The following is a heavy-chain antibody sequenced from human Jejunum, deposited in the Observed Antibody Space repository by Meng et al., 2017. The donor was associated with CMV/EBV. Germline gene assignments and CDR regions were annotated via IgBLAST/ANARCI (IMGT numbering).Heavy chain of an antibody. CDR3: VSSRWGIVGGVIGGRAYFDH. CDR2: LGRDDVDN. CDR1: W. D-gene: IGHD3-10*01. V-gene: IGHV3-7*01. J-gene: IGHJ4*02. Sequence: WSGCVRRAPAKGLEWVACLGRDDVDNYYVYSVKGRFSISRDNAKNAVSLQMNGLRVEDTAVYYCVSSRWGIVGGVIGGRAYFDHWGQGTLVTVSS.